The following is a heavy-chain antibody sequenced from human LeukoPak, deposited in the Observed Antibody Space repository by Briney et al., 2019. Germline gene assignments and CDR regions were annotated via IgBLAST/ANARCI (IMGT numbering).Heavy chain of an antibody. CDR3: ARQRGTGWYDY. D-gene: IGHD6-19*01. V-gene: IGHV5-51*01. J-gene: IGHJ4*02. CDR1: GYSFATYW. CDR2: IYPGDSDT. Sequence: HGESLKISCQGSGYSFATYWIAWVRQMPGEGLEWMGIIYPGDSDTTYSPSFQGQVTISADRSATSAYLQWTSLKASDTAIYYCARQRGTGWYDYWGQGTLVTASS.